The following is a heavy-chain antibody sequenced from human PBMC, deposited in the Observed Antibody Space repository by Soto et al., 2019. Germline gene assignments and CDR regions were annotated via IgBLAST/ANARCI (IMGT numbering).Heavy chain of an antibody. V-gene: IGHV1-69*08. CDR3: ARDRITTRGDAFDL. Sequence: QVQLVQSGAAVRKPGSSVKVSCKAPGGTFSTYIISWVRQAPGQGLEWMGRIIPIPDITNYAQKFQGRVTVTADRSTSTAYMELTSLKSEDTAVYYCARDRITTRGDAFDLWGQGKMVTVSS. J-gene: IGHJ3*01. CDR2: IIPIPDIT. D-gene: IGHD3-3*01. CDR1: GGTFSTYI.